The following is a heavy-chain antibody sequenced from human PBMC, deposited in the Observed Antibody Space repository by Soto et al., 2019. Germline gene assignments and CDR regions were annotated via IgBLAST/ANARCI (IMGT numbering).Heavy chain of an antibody. Sequence: GASVKASGKASGYAMPSFAMIGGRHTPGHGLVWMGWINTYNGNTNYTQEYQGIVTMTTDISTSTVYMELRSLRSDDTAVYYCPRDLRTVAGIYYFYYGMDDWCQGTMLTASS. CDR1: GYAMPSFA. CDR2: INTYNGNT. V-gene: IGHV1-18*01. J-gene: IGHJ6*02. CDR3: PRDLRTVAGIYYFYYGMDD. D-gene: IGHD6-19*01.